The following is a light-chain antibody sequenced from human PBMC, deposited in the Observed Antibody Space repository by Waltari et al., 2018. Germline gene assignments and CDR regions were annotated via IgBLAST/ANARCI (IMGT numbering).Light chain of an antibody. CDR1: QSVSSSY. CDR2: GAS. CDR3: QQYGGSSGT. Sequence: DIVLTQSPGTLSLSPGERATLSGRASQSVSSSYLAWYQQKPGQAPRLLIYGASSRATGIPDRFSGSGSGTDFTLTISRVEPEDFAVYYCQQYGGSSGTFGQGTKVEI. J-gene: IGKJ1*01. V-gene: IGKV3-20*01.